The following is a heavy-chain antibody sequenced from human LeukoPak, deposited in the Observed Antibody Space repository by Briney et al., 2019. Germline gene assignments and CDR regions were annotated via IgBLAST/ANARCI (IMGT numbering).Heavy chain of an antibody. Sequence: GGSLRLSCAASGFTFSSYVMHWVRQAPGKGLEWVAVISYDGSNKYYADSVKGRFTISRDNSKNTLYLQMNSLRAEDTAVYYCAAGLVAIDAFDIWGQGTMVTVSS. CDR3: AAGLVAIDAFDI. J-gene: IGHJ3*02. CDR1: GFTFSSYV. CDR2: ISYDGSNK. V-gene: IGHV3-30-3*01. D-gene: IGHD5-12*01.